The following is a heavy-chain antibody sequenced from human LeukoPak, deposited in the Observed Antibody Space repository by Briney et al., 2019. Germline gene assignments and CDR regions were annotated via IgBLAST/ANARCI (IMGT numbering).Heavy chain of an antibody. CDR2: IRYDGSNK. J-gene: IGHJ4*02. CDR1: GFTFSSYG. CDR3: ANFPTYYYDSSGYSDY. D-gene: IGHD3-22*01. V-gene: IGHV3-30*02. Sequence: GGSLRLSCAASGFTFSSYGMHWVRQAPGKGLEWVAFIRYDGSNKYYADSVKGRFTISRDNSKNTLYLQMNSLRAEDTAVYYCANFPTYYYDSSGYSDYWGQGTLVTVSS.